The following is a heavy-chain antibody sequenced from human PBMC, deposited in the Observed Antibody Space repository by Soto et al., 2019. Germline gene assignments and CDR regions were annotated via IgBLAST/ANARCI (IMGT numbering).Heavy chain of an antibody. CDR2: IYHSGST. V-gene: IGHV4-4*02. CDR1: GGSISSSNW. D-gene: IGHD3-10*01. CDR3: TREYFVGCGSYSV. Sequence: SETLSLTCAVSGGSISSSNWWSWVRQPPGKGLEWIGEIYHSGSTNYNPSLKSRVTISVDKSKNQFSLKLSSVTAADTAVYYCTREYFVGCGSYSVWGQGTVVTVSS. J-gene: IGHJ4*02.